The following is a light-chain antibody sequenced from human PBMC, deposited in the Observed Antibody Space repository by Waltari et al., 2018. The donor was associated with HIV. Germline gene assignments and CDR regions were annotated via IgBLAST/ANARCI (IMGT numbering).Light chain of an antibody. CDR1: GSHTGGNT. Sequence: QSVLTQPPSASGTPGRRVTIPCSGSGSHTGGNTVKWYPHLPGTAPRLLIYGDDQRPSGVPDRFSGSKSDTSASLAISGLQSEDEADYYCAAWDDSLKGYVFGTGTKVTVL. V-gene: IGLV1-44*01. J-gene: IGLJ1*01. CDR2: GDD. CDR3: AAWDDSLKGYV.